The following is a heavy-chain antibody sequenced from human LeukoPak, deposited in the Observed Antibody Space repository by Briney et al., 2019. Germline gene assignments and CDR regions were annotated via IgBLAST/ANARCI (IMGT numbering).Heavy chain of an antibody. J-gene: IGHJ4*02. CDR2: IIPIFGTA. CDR3: ARDLVDYVWGSYSTLFY. D-gene: IGHD3-16*01. CDR1: GGTFSSYA. V-gene: IGHV1-69*05. Sequence: GASVKVSCKASGGTFSSYAISWVRQAPGQGLEWMGRIIPIFGTANYAQKFQGRVTITTDESTSTAYMELSSLRSEDTAVYYCARDLVDYVWGSYSTLFYWGQGTLVTVSS.